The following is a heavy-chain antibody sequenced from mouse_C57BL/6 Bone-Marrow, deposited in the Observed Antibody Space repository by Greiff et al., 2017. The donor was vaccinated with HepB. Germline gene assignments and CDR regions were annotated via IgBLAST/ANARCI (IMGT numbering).Heavy chain of an antibody. CDR2: FHPYNDDT. Sequence: QVQLQQSGAELVKPGASVKMSCKASGYTFTTYPIEWMKQTHGKSLEWIGNFHPYNDDTKYNEKFKGKATLTVEKSSSTVYLELSRLTSDDSAVYYCARLHYYGSSPWYFDVWGTGTTVTVSS. V-gene: IGHV1-47*01. D-gene: IGHD1-1*01. CDR3: ARLHYYGSSPWYFDV. J-gene: IGHJ1*03. CDR1: GYTFTTYP.